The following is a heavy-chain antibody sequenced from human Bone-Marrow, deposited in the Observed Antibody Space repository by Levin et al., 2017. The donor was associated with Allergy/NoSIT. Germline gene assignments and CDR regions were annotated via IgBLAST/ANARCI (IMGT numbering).Heavy chain of an antibody. CDR1: GGSVSSGSYY. CDR3: AREGCSSTSCSPTTDYYYDYLDG. V-gene: IGHV4-61*01. J-gene: IGHJ6*03. Sequence: PSETLSLTCTVSGGSVSSGSYYWSWIRQPPGKGLEWIGYIYYSGSTNYNPSLKSRVTISVDTSKNQFSLKLSSVTAADTAVYYCAREGCSSTSCSPTTDYYYDYLDGWGKGTTVTVSS. D-gene: IGHD2-2*01. CDR2: IYYSGST.